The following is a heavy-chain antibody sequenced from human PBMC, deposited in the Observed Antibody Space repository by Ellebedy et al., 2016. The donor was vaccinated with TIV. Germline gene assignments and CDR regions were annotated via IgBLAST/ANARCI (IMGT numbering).Heavy chain of an antibody. CDR1: GDSITSYY. V-gene: IGHV4-59*01. D-gene: IGHD6-13*01. CDR2: IYYSGST. CDR3: ARVSSSSSDLRFDP. J-gene: IGHJ5*02. Sequence: GSLRLSCTVSGDSITSYYWSWIRQPPGKGLEWIGYIYYSGSTNYNPSLKSRVTISVDTSKNQFSLKLSSVTAADTAVYYCARVSSSSSDLRFDPWGQGTLVTVSS.